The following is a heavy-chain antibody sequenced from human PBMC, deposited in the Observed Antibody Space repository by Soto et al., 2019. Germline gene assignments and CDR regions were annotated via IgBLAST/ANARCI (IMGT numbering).Heavy chain of an antibody. D-gene: IGHD3-3*01. J-gene: IGHJ4*02. CDR1: GGSISSGDYY. CDR3: ARAGILEWLSPYYFDY. Sequence: ASETLSLTCTVSGGSISSGDYYWRWIRQPPGKGLEWIGYIYYSGSTYYNPSLKSRVTISVDTSKNQFSLKLSSVTAADTAVYYCARAGILEWLSPYYFDYWGQGTLVTVSS. CDR2: IYYSGST. V-gene: IGHV4-30-4*01.